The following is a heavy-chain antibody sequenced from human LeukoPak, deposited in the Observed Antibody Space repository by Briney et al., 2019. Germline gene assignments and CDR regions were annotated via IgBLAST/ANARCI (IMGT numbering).Heavy chain of an antibody. CDR3: ARASGTYSSGWLNWFDP. CDR1: GFTFSSYG. D-gene: IGHD6-19*01. CDR2: IRYDGSNK. Sequence: GGSLRLSCAASGFTFSSYGMHWVRQAPGKGLEWVAVIRYDGSNKYYADSVKGRFTISRDNSKNTLYLQMNSLRAEDTAVYYCARASGTYSSGWLNWFDPWGQGTLVTVSS. J-gene: IGHJ5*02. V-gene: IGHV3-33*01.